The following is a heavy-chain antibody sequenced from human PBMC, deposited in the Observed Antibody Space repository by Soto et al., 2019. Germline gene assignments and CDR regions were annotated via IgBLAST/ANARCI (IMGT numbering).Heavy chain of an antibody. CDR2: IIPIFGTA. V-gene: IGHV1-69*13. CDR1: GGTFSSYA. J-gene: IGHJ6*02. CDR3: ARDLGIAAAGRYYFYGMDV. Sequence: SVKVSCKASGGTFSSYAISWVRQAPGQGLEWMGGIIPIFGTANYAQKFQGRVTITADESTSTAYMELSSLRSEDTAVYYCARDLGIAAAGRYYFYGMDVWGQGTTVTVSS. D-gene: IGHD6-13*01.